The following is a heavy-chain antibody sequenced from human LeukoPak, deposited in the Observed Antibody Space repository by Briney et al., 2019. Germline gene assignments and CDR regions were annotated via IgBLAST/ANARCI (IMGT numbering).Heavy chain of an antibody. CDR1: GFTFSSSW. Sequence: PGGSLRLSCAASGFTFSSSWMSWVRQASGKGLEWVANIKPDGSDKYYVDSVKGRFTISRDNAKNSLYLQMNSLRAEDTAVYYCARATSWSHWGQGTLVTVSS. D-gene: IGHD2-2*01. CDR2: IKPDGSDK. CDR3: ARATSWSH. J-gene: IGHJ4*02. V-gene: IGHV3-7*01.